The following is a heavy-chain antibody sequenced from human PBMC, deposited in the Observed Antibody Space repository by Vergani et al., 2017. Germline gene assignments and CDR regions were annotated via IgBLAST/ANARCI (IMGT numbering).Heavy chain of an antibody. Sequence: QVQLQESGPGLVKPSQTLSLTCTVSGGSISSGDYYWSWIRQPPGKGLEWIGYIYYSGSTYYNPSLKSRVTISVDTSKNQFSLKLSSVTAADTAVYYCARGTSPGWGYCSSTSCYHYYYMDVWGKGTTVTVSS. V-gene: IGHV4-30-4*08. CDR3: ARGTSPGWGYCSSTSCYHYYYMDV. J-gene: IGHJ6*03. CDR1: GGSISSGDYY. CDR2: IYYSGST. D-gene: IGHD2-2*01.